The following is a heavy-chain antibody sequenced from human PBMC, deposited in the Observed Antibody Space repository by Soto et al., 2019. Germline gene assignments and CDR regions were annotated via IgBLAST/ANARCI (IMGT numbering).Heavy chain of an antibody. CDR1: GGSISSYY. CDR2: IYYSGST. J-gene: IGHJ4*02. V-gene: IGHV4-59*12. D-gene: IGHD6-13*01. Sequence: SETLSLTCTVSGGSISSYYWSWIRQPPGKGLEWIGYIYYSGSTNYNPSLKSRVTISVDTSKNQFSLKLSSVTAADTAVYYCARDLVGIAAAGTISNYWGQGTLVTVSS. CDR3: ARDLVGIAAAGTISNY.